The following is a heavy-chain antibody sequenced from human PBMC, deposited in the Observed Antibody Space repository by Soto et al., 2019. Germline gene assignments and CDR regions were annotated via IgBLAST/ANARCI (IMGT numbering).Heavy chain of an antibody. J-gene: IGHJ4*02. CDR3: ATVSCAGGDCYQRSHWGFDY. Sequence: EVQLLESGGDLVQPGGSLRLSCSASGFTFSSSAMNWVRQAPGKGLEWVSTISGSGDSTYYADSVKGRFTISRDNSKSTLYLQMNSLRAEDTALYYCATVSCAGGDCYQRSHWGFDYWGQGTLVTVSS. CDR1: GFTFSSSA. CDR2: ISGSGDST. D-gene: IGHD2-21*01. V-gene: IGHV3-23*01.